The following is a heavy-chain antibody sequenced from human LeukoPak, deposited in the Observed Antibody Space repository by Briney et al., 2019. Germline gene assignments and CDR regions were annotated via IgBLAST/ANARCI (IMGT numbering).Heavy chain of an antibody. CDR2: IKQDGSET. Sequence: PGGSLRLSCAASGFTFSSSWMNWVRQAPGKGLEWVANIKQDGSETYYVDSVKGRFTISRDNARNSLYLQMSSLRAEDTAVYYCARAGGHSSPAGSWGQGTLVTVSS. V-gene: IGHV3-7*01. CDR1: GFTFSSSW. D-gene: IGHD6-13*01. CDR3: ARAGGHSSPAGS. J-gene: IGHJ5*02.